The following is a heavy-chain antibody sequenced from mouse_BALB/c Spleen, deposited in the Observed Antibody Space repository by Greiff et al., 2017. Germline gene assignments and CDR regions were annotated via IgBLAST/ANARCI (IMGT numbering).Heavy chain of an antibody. V-gene: IGHV2-9*02. Sequence: QVQLKESGPGLVAPSQSLSITCTVSGFSLTSYGVSWVRQPPGKGLEWLGVIWAGGSTNYNSALMSRLSISKDNSKSQVFLKMNSLQTDDTAMYYCASPYDYDKGYAMDYWGQGTSVTVSS. CDR3: ASPYDYDKGYAMDY. D-gene: IGHD2-4*01. CDR1: GFSLTSYG. J-gene: IGHJ4*01. CDR2: IWAGGST.